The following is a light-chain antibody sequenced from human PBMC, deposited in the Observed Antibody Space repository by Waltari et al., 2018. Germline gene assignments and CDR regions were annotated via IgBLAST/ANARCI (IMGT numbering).Light chain of an antibody. Sequence: EIVMTQSPATLSMSPGERATLSCRASQSISSQLAWYQQKRGQAPRLLIYGASTRATGIPARFSGSGSGTEFTLTISSLQSEDFAVYFCQQYHESPPITFGPGTKVDIK. CDR2: GAS. CDR1: QSISSQ. CDR3: QQYHESPPIT. J-gene: IGKJ3*01. V-gene: IGKV3-15*01.